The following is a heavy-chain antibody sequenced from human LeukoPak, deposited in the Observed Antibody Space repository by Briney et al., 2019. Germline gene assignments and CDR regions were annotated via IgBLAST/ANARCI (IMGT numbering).Heavy chain of an antibody. D-gene: IGHD3-22*01. V-gene: IGHV3-23*01. CDR1: GFTFSTYA. CDR3: AKDRSPYDSREYEGAFDI. CDR2: ISGSGGST. J-gene: IGHJ3*02. Sequence: GGSLRLSCAASGFTFSTYAMTWVRQAPGKGLEWVSGISGSGGSTYYADSVKGRFTISRDNSKNTLYLQMNSLRAEDTALYYCAKDRSPYDSREYEGAFDIWGQGTMVTVSS.